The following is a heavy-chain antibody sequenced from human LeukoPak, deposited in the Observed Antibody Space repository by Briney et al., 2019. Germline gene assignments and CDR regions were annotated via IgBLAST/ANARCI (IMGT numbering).Heavy chain of an antibody. CDR2: IGSSGTII. CDR3: ARDHNYAFDY. Sequence: GGSLRLSCAASGFTFSSYTMNWVRQAPGKGLEWLAYIGSSGTIINYADSVKGRFTISRDNAKNSLYLQMNSLRVDDTAVYYCARDHNYAFDYWGQGTLVTVSS. J-gene: IGHJ4*02. CDR1: GFTFSSYT. D-gene: IGHD5-18*01. V-gene: IGHV3-48*01.